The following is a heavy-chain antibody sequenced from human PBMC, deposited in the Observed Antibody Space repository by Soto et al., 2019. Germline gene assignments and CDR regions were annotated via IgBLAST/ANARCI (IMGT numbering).Heavy chain of an antibody. J-gene: IGHJ4*02. Sequence: GGSLRLSCAASVFTVSSNYMSWVRQAPGKGLEWVSVIYSGGSTYYADSVKGRFTISRDNSKNTLYLQMNSLRAEDTAVYYCARDKYSYGSLAFDYWGQGTLVTVSS. CDR3: ARDKYSYGSLAFDY. D-gene: IGHD5-18*01. V-gene: IGHV3-53*01. CDR1: VFTVSSNY. CDR2: IYSGGST.